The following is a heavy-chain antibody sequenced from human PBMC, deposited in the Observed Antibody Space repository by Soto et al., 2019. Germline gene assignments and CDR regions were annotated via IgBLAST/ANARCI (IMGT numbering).Heavy chain of an antibody. V-gene: IGHV1-69*08. CDR3: ARDGSDIAAAGTG. CDR1: GGTFSSYT. CDR2: IIPILGIA. Sequence: QVQLVQSGAEVKKPGSSVKVSCKASGGTFSSYTISWVRQAPGQGLEWMGRIIPILGIANYAQKFQDRVTITADKSTSTAYMELSSLRSEDTAVYYCARDGSDIAAAGTGWGQGTLVTVSS. D-gene: IGHD6-13*01. J-gene: IGHJ4*02.